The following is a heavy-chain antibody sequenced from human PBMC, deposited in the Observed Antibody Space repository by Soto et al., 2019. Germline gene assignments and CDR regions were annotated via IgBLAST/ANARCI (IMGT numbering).Heavy chain of an antibody. Sequence: EVQLVESGGGLVQPGGSLRLACAASGFTFSSYWMHWVRQAPGKGLVWISRIIRDGSSTNYADSVKGRFTISRDNAKNTLYLAINSLRADDTAVYFCGRGGSGIYGMDIWGQGTTVIVSS. J-gene: IGHJ6*02. CDR3: GRGGSGIYGMDI. V-gene: IGHV3-74*01. CDR1: GFTFSSYW. CDR2: IIRDGSST. D-gene: IGHD6-13*01.